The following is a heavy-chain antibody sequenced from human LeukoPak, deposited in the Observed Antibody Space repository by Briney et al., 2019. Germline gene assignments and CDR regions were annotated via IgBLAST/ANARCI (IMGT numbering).Heavy chain of an antibody. D-gene: IGHD6-13*01. V-gene: IGHV4-4*02. CDR2: IYYSGST. Sequence: SGTLSLTCAVSGGSISSSNWWSWVRQPPGKGLEWIGYIYYSGSTNYNPSLKSRVTISVDTSKNQFSLKLSSVTAADTAVYYCARDKRSSSWYDYWYFDLWGRGTLVTVSS. J-gene: IGHJ2*01. CDR3: ARDKRSSSWYDYWYFDL. CDR1: GGSISSSNW.